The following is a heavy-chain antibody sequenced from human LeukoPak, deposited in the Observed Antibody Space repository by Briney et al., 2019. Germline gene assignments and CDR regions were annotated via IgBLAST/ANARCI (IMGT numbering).Heavy chain of an antibody. CDR2: IIPVFGKA. J-gene: IGHJ6*03. CDR1: GGTFSNYA. CDR3: AKTPQHSYYCCNRDV. Sequence: ASVKVSCKASGGTFSNYAINWVRQAPGQGLEWMGGIIPVFGKANYAQKFQDRVTITTDASTSTVYMELTSLRSEDTAVYYCAKTPQHSYYCCNRDVWGKGKTVTLAS. D-gene: IGHD5-18*01. V-gene: IGHV1-69*05.